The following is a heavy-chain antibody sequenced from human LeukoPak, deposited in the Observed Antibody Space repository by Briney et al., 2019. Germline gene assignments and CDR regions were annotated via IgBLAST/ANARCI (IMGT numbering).Heavy chain of an antibody. CDR3: ARGRAGFFTRYFDY. CDR2: INHSGST. J-gene: IGHJ4*02. Sequence: PSETLSLTCAVYGGSFSGYHWSWIRQPPGKGLEWIGEINHSGSTNYNLSLKSRVTISVDTSKNQFSLKLSSVTAADTAVYYCARGRAGFFTRYFDYWGQGTLVTVSS. V-gene: IGHV4-34*01. D-gene: IGHD3-3*01. CDR1: GGSFSGYH.